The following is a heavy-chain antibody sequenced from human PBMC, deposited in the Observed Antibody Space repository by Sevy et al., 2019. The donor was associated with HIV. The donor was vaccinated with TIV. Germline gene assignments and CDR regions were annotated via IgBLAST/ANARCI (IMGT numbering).Heavy chain of an antibody. Sequence: GGSLRLSCAASGFTFSSYAMSWVRQAPGKGLEWVSAISGSGGSTYYADSVKGRFTISRDNSKNTLYRQMNSLRAEETAVYYCAKALDCSSTSCYDPFDYWGQGTLVTVSS. J-gene: IGHJ4*02. CDR3: AKALDCSSTSCYDPFDY. CDR1: GFTFSSYA. V-gene: IGHV3-23*01. D-gene: IGHD2-2*01. CDR2: ISGSGGST.